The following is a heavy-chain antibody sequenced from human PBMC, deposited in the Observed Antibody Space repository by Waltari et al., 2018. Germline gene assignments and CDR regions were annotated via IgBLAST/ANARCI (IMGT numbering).Heavy chain of an antibody. J-gene: IGHJ4*02. CDR2: IGMTGSPI. CDR1: GFPFSAYS. CDR3: ATGGTQWNSFDY. Sequence: EVQLVESGGGLVQPGGSLRLSCAASGFPFSAYSMNWVRRAPGKCLEWGSHIGMTGSPIDYADSVRGRCTMSRDTPKNALYLQLNSLRAEDTAVYYCATGGTQWNSFDYWGQGALVTVSS. D-gene: IGHD6-19*01. V-gene: IGHV3-48*01.